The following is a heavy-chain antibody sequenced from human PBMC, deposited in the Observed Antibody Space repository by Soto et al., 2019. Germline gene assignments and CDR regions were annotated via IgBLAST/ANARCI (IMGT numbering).Heavy chain of an antibody. CDR1: GFTFSDYY. V-gene: IGHV3-20*04. CDR2: INWNGGST. Sequence: GGSLRLCCAACGFTFSDYYMSWVRQAPGKGLEWVSGINWNGGSTGYADSVKGRFTISRDNAKNSLYLQMNSLRAEDTALYYCASGYYDSSGYPLHDAFDIWGQGTMVTVSS. D-gene: IGHD3-22*01. CDR3: ASGYYDSSGYPLHDAFDI. J-gene: IGHJ3*02.